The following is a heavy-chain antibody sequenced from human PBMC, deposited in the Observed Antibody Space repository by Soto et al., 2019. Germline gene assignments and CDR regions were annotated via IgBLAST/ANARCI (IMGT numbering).Heavy chain of an antibody. CDR1: GFTFSHYY. CDR2: ISSSGSTI. V-gene: IGHV3-11*01. CDR3: ARVALHLWLRYYYYYMDV. D-gene: IGHD5-18*01. J-gene: IGHJ6*03. Sequence: QVQLVESGGGLVKPGGSLRLSCAASGFTFSHYYMSWIRQAPGKGLEWVSYISSSGSTIYYADSVKGRFTISRDNAKNSLYLQMNSLRAEDTAVYYCARVALHLWLRYYYYYMDVWGKGTTVTVSS.